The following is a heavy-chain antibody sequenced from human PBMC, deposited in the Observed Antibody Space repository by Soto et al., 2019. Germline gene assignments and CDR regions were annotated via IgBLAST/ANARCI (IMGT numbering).Heavy chain of an antibody. CDR1: GGSISSGGYY. V-gene: IGHV4-31*03. Sequence: QVQLQESGPGLVKPSQTLSLTCTVSGGSISSGGYYWSWIRQHPGQGLEWIGYIYYSGSNYYNPSLKSRVTIALDMSKNQFSLKLGSVTAADMAVYYCERDYSDAFDIWGQGTMVTVSS. D-gene: IGHD2-21*01. CDR3: ERDYSDAFDI. CDR2: IYYSGSN. J-gene: IGHJ3*02.